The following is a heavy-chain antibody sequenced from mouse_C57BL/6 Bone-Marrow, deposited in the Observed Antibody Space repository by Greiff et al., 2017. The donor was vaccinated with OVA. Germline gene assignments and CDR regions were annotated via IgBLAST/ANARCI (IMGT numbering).Heavy chain of an antibody. D-gene: IGHD2-4*01. CDR1: GYSFTDYN. J-gene: IGHJ3*01. Sequence: EVQLQQPGPELVKPGASVKISCKASGYSFTDYNMNWVKQSNGKSLEWIGVINPNYGTTSYNQKFKGKATLTADKSSSTAYMQLSSLTYEDSAVYYCARGNYYELAYWGQGTLVTVSA. CDR2: INPNYGTT. V-gene: IGHV1-39*01. CDR3: ARGNYYELAY.